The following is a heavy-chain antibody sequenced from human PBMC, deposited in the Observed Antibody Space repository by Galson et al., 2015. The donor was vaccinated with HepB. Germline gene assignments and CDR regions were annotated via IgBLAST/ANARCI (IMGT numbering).Heavy chain of an antibody. CDR1: GYTFTSYA. CDR3: ARDAGGREGRRDKDWFDP. CDR2: INTNNGNP. J-gene: IGHJ5*02. D-gene: IGHD1-26*01. V-gene: IGHV7-4-1*02. Sequence: SVKVSCKASGYTFTSYAMNWVRQAPGQGLEWMGWINTNNGNPTYAQGFTGRFVFSLDTSVSTAYLQISSLKAEDTAVYYCARDAGGREGRRDKDWFDPWGQGTLVTVSS.